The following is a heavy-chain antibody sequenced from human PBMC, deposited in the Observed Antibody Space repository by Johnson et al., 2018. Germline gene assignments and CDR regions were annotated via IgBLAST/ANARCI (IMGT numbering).Heavy chain of an antibody. J-gene: IGHJ5*02. V-gene: IGHV1-69*19. D-gene: IGHD3-16*01. CDR3: ARQRGVPSTNWFDP. CDR2: IIPIYGTT. Sequence: QVQLVQSGAEVKKPGSSVKVSCRASGGSFGYYGIGWVRQAPGQGLEWMGGIIPIYGTTKYAQKFQGRVTITADEYTNTAYMELSSLRSEDTAIYYCARQRGVPSTNWFDPWGQGTLVTVSS. CDR1: GGSFGYYG.